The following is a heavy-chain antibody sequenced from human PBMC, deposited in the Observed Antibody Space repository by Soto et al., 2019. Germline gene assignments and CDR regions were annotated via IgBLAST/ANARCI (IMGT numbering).Heavy chain of an antibody. J-gene: IGHJ4*02. D-gene: IGHD3-22*01. CDR1: GYTFTGYY. V-gene: IGHV1-2*02. CDR3: ARDRLHYDSRGYYGILYFDY. Sequence: ASVKVSCKASGYTFTGYYMHWVRQAPGQGLEWMGWINPNSGGTNYAQKFQGRVTMTRDTSISTAYMELSRLRSDDTAVYYCARDRLHYDSRGYYGILYFDYWGQGTLVTVSS. CDR2: INPNSGGT.